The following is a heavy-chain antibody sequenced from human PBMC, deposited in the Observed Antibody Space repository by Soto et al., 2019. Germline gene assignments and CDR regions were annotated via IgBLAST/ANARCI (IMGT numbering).Heavy chain of an antibody. CDR2: MNPNSGNT. Sequence: ASVKVSCKASGYTFTSYDINWVRQATGQGLEWMGWMNPNSGNTGYAQKFQGRVTMTRNTSISTAYMELSSLRSEDTAVYYCARAVVVVRRDWFDPWGQGTLVTVSS. D-gene: IGHD2-2*01. J-gene: IGHJ5*02. CDR3: ARAVVVVRRDWFDP. CDR1: GYTFTSYD. V-gene: IGHV1-8*01.